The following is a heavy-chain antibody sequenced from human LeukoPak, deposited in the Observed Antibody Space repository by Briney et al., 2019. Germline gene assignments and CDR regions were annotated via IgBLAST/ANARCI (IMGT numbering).Heavy chain of an antibody. V-gene: IGHV3-21*01. CDR2: ISSSSSYI. J-gene: IGHJ6*03. Sequence: GGSLRLSCAASGFTFSSYAMSWVRQAPGKGLEWVSSISSSSSYIYYADSVKGRFTISRDNAKNSLYLQMNSLRAEDTAVYYCARVDHPDWLFYYYYYMDVWGKGTTVTISS. CDR3: ARVDHPDWLFYYYYYMDV. D-gene: IGHD3-9*01. CDR1: GFTFSSYA.